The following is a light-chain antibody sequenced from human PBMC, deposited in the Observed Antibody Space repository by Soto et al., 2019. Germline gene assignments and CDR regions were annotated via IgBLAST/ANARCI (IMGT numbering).Light chain of an antibody. CDR1: QSVGRN. CDR3: QEYSEWPLFT. Sequence: EIVVTQSPGILSVSPGDRATLSCRASQSVGRNLAWYHQKPGQAATLLIYAASTRATGLPARFSGSGSGTDFTLTISSLQSEDFAVYYCQEYSEWPLFTFGPGTRVDIK. CDR2: AAS. V-gene: IGKV3-15*01. J-gene: IGKJ3*01.